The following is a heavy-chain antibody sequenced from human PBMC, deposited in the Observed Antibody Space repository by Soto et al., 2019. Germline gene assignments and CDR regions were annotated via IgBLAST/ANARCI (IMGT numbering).Heavy chain of an antibody. J-gene: IGHJ5*02. Sequence: QVQLVQSGAEVKKPGASVKVSCKASGYTFTSYDINWVRQATGQGLEWMGWLNPNSGNTGYAQKSQDRVTMTSNTSKSTAYMELSSLRSEDTTVFYCAGGSTIFGVVDPGGQGTLVTVSS. D-gene: IGHD3-3*01. CDR1: GYTFTSYD. V-gene: IGHV1-8*01. CDR3: AGGSTIFGVVDP. CDR2: LNPNSGNT.